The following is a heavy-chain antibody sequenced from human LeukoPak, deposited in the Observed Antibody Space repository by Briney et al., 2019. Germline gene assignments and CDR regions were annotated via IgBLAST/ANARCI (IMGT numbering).Heavy chain of an antibody. CDR3: TRVRSYYYDSSGDLDV. V-gene: IGHV3-23*01. J-gene: IGHJ6*04. Sequence: SGGSLRLSCAASGFTFSSYGMSWVRQAPGKGLEWVSVISGSGSSTYYADSVKGRFTISRDDSKSIAYLQMNSLKTEDTAEYYCTRVRSYYYDSSGDLDVWGKGTTVTISS. CDR2: ISGSGSST. D-gene: IGHD3-22*01. CDR1: GFTFSSYG.